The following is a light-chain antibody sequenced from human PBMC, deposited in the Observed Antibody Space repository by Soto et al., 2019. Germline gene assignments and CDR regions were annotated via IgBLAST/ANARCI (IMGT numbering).Light chain of an antibody. CDR2: RDS. V-gene: IGLV3-9*01. Sequence: SYELTQPLSVSVALGQTARITCGGNNSGSKNVHWYQQKPGQAPVLVIYRDSNRPSGIPERFSGSNSGNTATLTINRAQVGDEADYYCQVGDSSTVFGGGTKLTVL. J-gene: IGLJ2*01. CDR3: QVGDSSTV. CDR1: NSGSKN.